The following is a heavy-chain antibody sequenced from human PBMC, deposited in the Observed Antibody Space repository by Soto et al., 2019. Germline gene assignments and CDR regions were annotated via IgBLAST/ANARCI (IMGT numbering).Heavy chain of an antibody. CDR1: GYSFTSYW. J-gene: IGHJ6*02. Sequence: PGESLKISCEGSGYSFTSYWIGWVRQMPGKGLEWMGIIYPHDSDTRYSPSFQGQVTISADKSINTAYLQWSSLKASDTAVYYCARRPYYDLSHHSGMDVWGQGTTVTVSS. CDR2: IYPHDSDT. D-gene: IGHD3-3*01. CDR3: ARRPYYDLSHHSGMDV. V-gene: IGHV5-51*01.